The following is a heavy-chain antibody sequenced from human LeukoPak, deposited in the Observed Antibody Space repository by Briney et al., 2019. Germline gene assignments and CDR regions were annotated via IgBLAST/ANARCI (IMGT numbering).Heavy chain of an antibody. Sequence: SVKVSCKASGGTFSSYTISWVRQAPGQGLEWMGRIIPILGIANYAQKFQGRVTITTDESTSTAYMELSSLRSEDTAVYYCARGYGDYDYYYYMDVWGKGTTVTVSS. CDR3: ARGYGDYDYYYYMDV. J-gene: IGHJ6*03. CDR2: IIPILGIA. D-gene: IGHD4-17*01. CDR1: GGTFSSYT. V-gene: IGHV1-69*16.